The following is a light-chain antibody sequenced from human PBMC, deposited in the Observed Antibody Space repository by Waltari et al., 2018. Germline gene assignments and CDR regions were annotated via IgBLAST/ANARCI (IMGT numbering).Light chain of an antibody. CDR3: SSQSSNNVVL. Sequence: QSALTQPASVSGSPGQSITISCTGISSDVGSYNSVSWYQDHPGQGPKVIIYDVSDRPSGVSGRFSGPKSGNTASLTISGLQAEDEADDYCSSQSSNNVVLFGGGTKVTVL. V-gene: IGLV2-14*03. CDR2: DVS. J-gene: IGLJ3*02. CDR1: SSDVGSYNS.